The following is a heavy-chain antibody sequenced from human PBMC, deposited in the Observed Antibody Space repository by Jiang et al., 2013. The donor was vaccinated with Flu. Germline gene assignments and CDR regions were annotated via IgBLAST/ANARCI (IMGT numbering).Heavy chain of an antibody. D-gene: IGHD6-19*01. CDR1: GDSITSSY. CDR2: IYHTGST. V-gene: IGHV4-59*08. J-gene: IGHJ6*02. CDR3: ARHGQWLVGGHYYYNMDV. Sequence: PGLVKPSETLSLSCTVSGDSITSSYWNWVRQTPERGLEWIGFIYHTGSTIYNPSLTSRVTISMDTSKNQFSLKLSSVTAADSAIYYCARHGQWLVGGHYYYNMDVWGQGTTVTVSS.